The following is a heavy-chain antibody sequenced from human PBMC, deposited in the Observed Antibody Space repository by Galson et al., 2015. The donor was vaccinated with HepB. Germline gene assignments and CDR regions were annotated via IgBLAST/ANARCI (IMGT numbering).Heavy chain of an antibody. CDR2: ISWNSGSI. Sequence: SLRLSCAASGFSFNDFAMHWVRQTPGKGLEWVSAISWNSGSINYADSVKGRFTISRDNAKRSLFLQMNSLRDEDTALYYCVKEPNRGGRFDYWGQGTLVTVSS. J-gene: IGHJ4*02. V-gene: IGHV3-9*01. CDR3: VKEPNRGGRFDY. D-gene: IGHD3-16*01. CDR1: GFSFNDFA.